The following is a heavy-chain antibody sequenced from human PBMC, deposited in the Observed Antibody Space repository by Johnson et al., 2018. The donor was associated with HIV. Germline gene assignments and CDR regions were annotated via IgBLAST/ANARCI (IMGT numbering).Heavy chain of an antibody. D-gene: IGHD6-6*01. CDR2: ISSSGGTI. CDR3: ARVSSSSSFDAFDI. V-gene: IGHV3-11*04. CDR1: RFTFSDYY. J-gene: IGHJ3*02. Sequence: QEQLVESGGGLVQPGGSLRLSCAASRFTFSDYYMSWIRQTPGKGLEWVSYISSSGGTIYYADSVKGRFTISRDNAKNSLYLQMNSLRAEDTAVYYCARVSSSSSFDAFDIWGQGTMVTVSS.